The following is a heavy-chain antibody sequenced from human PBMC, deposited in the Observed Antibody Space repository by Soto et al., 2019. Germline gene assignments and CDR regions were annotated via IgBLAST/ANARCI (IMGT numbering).Heavy chain of an antibody. Sequence: QITLKESGPPLVKPTQPLTLTCTFSGFSLSTSGVGVGWTRQPPGKALEWLALIYWDDDKRSSPSLKSRLTITKDTSKNPVVLTMTTMDPVDTATSYCAHVYDGYADFDYWGQGTLVTVSS. CDR1: GFSLSTSGVG. J-gene: IGHJ4*02. D-gene: IGHD5-12*01. CDR2: IYWDDDK. V-gene: IGHV2-5*02. CDR3: AHVYDGYADFDY.